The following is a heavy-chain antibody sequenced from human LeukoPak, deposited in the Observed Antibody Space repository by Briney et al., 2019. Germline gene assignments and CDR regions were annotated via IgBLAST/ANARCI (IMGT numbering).Heavy chain of an antibody. J-gene: IGHJ3*02. Sequence: SETLSLTCTVSGGSISSYYWSWIRQPPGKGLEWIGYIYYSGSTNYNPSLKSRVTISVDTSKNQFSLKLSSVTAADTAVYHCARAYYYDSSGYPPNAFDIWGQGTMVTVSS. V-gene: IGHV4-59*01. D-gene: IGHD3-22*01. CDR1: GGSISSYY. CDR2: IYYSGST. CDR3: ARAYYYDSSGYPPNAFDI.